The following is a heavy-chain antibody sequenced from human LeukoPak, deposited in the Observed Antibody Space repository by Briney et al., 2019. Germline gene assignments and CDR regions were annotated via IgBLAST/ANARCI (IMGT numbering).Heavy chain of an antibody. CDR1: GFTFSSYW. J-gene: IGHJ4*02. V-gene: IGHV3-7*01. CDR2: IKQDGSEK. Sequence: PGGSLRLSCAASGFTFSSYWMSWVRQAPGKGLEWVANIKQDGSEKYYVDSVKGRFTISRDNAKNSLYLQMNSLRAEDTAVYYCGREGYNWNDGGYFDYWGQGTLVTVSS. CDR3: GREGYNWNDGGYFDY. D-gene: IGHD1-1*01.